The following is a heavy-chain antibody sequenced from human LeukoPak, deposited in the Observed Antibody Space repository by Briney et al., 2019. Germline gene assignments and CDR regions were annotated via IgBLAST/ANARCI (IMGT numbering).Heavy chain of an antibody. V-gene: IGHV3-30-3*01. CDR1: GFTFSSYA. D-gene: IGHD6-19*01. Sequence: GRSLRLSCAASGFTFSSYAMHWVRQAPGKGLEWVAVISYDGSNKYYADSVKGRFTISRDNSKNTLYLQMNSLRAEDTAVYYCARQRHEQWLAHFDYWGQGTLVTVSS. J-gene: IGHJ4*02. CDR3: ARQRHEQWLAHFDY. CDR2: ISYDGSNK.